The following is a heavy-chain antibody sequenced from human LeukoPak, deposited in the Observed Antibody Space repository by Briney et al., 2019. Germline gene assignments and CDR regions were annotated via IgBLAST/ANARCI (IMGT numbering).Heavy chain of an antibody. CDR3: TKPDLRWVGEAV. J-gene: IGHJ6*02. D-gene: IGHD4-23*01. CDR1: GFTFIDYS. V-gene: IGHV3-15*01. CDR2: VKTRNEGGTS. Sequence: GGSLRLSSAAPGFTFIDYSTKWVRQAPGKGLEWVGRVKTRNEGGTSEYAAPVKGRFTISRDDSKNTVHLQMNSLKTEDTGVYYCTKPDLRWVGEAVWGPGTTVTVSS.